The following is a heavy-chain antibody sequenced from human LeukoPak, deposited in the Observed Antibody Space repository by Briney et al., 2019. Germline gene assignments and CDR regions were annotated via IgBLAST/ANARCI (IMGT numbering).Heavy chain of an antibody. CDR3: ARVTVVNYFDY. D-gene: IGHD4-23*01. CDR2: IYYSGST. Sequence: SETLSLTCTVSGGSISSSSYNWGWIRQPPEKGLEWIGSIYYSGSTYYNPSLKSRVTISVDTSKNQFSLKLSSVTAADTAVYYCARVTVVNYFDYWGQGTLVTVSS. CDR1: GGSISSSSYN. J-gene: IGHJ4*02. V-gene: IGHV4-39*01.